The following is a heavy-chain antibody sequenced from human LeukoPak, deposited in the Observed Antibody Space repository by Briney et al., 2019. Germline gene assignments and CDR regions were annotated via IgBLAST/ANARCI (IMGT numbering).Heavy chain of an antibody. V-gene: IGHV3-11*04. J-gene: IGHJ6*03. D-gene: IGHD3-22*01. CDR1: GFNFSDYY. CDR3: AREIHSTGYYYAGSYMDV. Sequence: GGSLRLSCAASGFNFSDYYMSWVRQAPGRGLEWISFFSSGDTNIKYADSVKGRFTISRDNAKNSLYLQMNSLRAEDTAVYFCAREIHSTGYYYAGSYMDVWGEGTTVTVSS. CDR2: FSSGDTNI.